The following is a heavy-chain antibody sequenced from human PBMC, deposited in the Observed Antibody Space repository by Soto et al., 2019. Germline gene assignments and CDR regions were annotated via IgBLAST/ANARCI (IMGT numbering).Heavy chain of an antibody. D-gene: IGHD3-10*01. V-gene: IGHV4-39*01. J-gene: IGHJ4*02. CDR3: AKHDRGDFRVF. CDR1: GDSFRSRDHY. Sequence: QLLLQQSGPGLLKPSETLSLTCTVSGDSFRSRDHYWGWIRQPPGKGLEWIGSIFYSGSTYYNPSIKSRITISEDTSNNHVSLKVSSVTSADTAVYYCAKHDRGDFRVFWGQGTLVAVSS. CDR2: IFYSGST.